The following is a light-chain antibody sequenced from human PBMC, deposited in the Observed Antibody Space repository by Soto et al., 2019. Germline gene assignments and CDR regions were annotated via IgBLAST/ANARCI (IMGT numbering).Light chain of an antibody. J-gene: IGKJ1*01. CDR2: KAS. V-gene: IGKV1-5*03. CDR1: QSMSSW. CDR3: QQYNSYSRT. Sequence: DIQMTQSPSTLSASVGDGVTITCRASQSMSSWLAWYQQKPGKAPKVLIYKASSLESGVPSRFSGSGSGTEFTLTISSLQPDDFATYYCQQYNSYSRTFGQGTKVDIK.